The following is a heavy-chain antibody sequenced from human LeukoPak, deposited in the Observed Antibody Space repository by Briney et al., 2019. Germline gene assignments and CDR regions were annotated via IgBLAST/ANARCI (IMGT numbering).Heavy chain of an antibody. V-gene: IGHV3-11*04. CDR1: GFTFSSYA. Sequence: GGSLRLSCAASGFTFSSYAMSWIRQAPGKGLEWVSYISSSGGTIYYADSVKGRFTISRDNSKNSLYLQMNSLRAEDTAVYYCARPDGYNYPYWGQGTLVTVSS. J-gene: IGHJ4*02. CDR2: ISSSGGTI. CDR3: ARPDGYNYPY. D-gene: IGHD5-24*01.